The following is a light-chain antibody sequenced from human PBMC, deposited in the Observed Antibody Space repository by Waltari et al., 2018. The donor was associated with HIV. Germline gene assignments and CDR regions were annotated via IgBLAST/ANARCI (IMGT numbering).Light chain of an antibody. CDR3: AAWDDRLSGRL. CDR2: RNN. Sequence: QSVLAQPRSVSGTPGQRVHISCSGSSSNVRNNYVYWYQQVPGVAPKLLIYRNNQRPSGVPGCFSGSKSGTSASLAISGLRTEDEAEYYCAAWDDRLSGRLFGGGTKVTVL. V-gene: IGLV1-47*01. CDR1: SSNVRNNY. J-gene: IGLJ2*01.